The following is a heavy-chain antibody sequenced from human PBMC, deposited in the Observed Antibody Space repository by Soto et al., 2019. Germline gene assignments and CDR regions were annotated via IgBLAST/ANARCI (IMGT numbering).Heavy chain of an antibody. CDR2: INPSGDNT. V-gene: IGHV1-46*03. D-gene: IGHD4-17*01. J-gene: IGHJ4*02. CDR3: AGVRNGDLKFDY. CDR1: GNTFSRNF. Sequence: ASVKVSCKASGNTFSRNFMHWLRQAPGQGLEWMGMINPSGDNTRYAQKFQGRVTMTRDTSASTVYMELSSLSSEDTAVYFCAGVRNGDLKFDYWGQGTQVTVSS.